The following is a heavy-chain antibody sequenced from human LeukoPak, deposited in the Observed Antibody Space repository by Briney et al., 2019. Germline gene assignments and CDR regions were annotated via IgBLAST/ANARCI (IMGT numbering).Heavy chain of an antibody. CDR1: GGSFSGYY. D-gene: IGHD3-10*01. V-gene: IGHV4-34*01. Sequence: SETLSLTCAVYGGSFSGYYWSWIRQPPGKGLEWIGEINHSGSTNYNPSLKSRVTISVGTSKNQFSLKLSSVTAADTAVYYCAREGNSGVRGVKVDYWGQGTLVTVSS. CDR2: INHSGST. J-gene: IGHJ4*02. CDR3: AREGNSGVRGVKVDY.